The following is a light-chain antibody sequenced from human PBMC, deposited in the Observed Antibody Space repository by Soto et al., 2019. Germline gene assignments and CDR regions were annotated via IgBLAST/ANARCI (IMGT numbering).Light chain of an antibody. CDR3: QQSYSTPYT. CDR2: GAS. CDR1: QSVSIY. J-gene: IGKJ2*01. Sequence: DIQMTQSPSSLSASVGDGVTITCRASQSVSIYLNWYQHKPGKAPKLLIYGASTLQSGVPSRFSGSGSGTDFTFTISSLQPEDFATYYCQQSYSTPYTFGQGTTLEIK. V-gene: IGKV1-39*01.